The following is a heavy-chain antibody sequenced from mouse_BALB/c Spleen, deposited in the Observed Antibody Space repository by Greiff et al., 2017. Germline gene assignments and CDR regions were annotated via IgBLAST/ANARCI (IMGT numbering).Heavy chain of an antibody. CDR2: ISSGGSYT. D-gene: IGHD2-3*01. CDR3: TRDRGLLRFAY. V-gene: IGHV5-6-4*01. Sequence: EVMLVESGGGLVKPGGSLKLSCAASGFTFSSYTMSWVRQTPEKRLEWVATISSGGSYTYYPDSVKGRFTISRDNAKNTLYLQMSSLKSEDTAMYYCTRDRGLLRFAYWGQGTLVTVSA. J-gene: IGHJ3*01. CDR1: GFTFSSYT.